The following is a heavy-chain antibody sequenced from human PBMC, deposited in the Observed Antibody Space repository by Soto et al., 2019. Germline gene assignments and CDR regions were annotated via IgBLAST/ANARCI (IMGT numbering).Heavy chain of an antibody. V-gene: IGHV4-34*09. D-gene: IGHD3-10*01. CDR2: INNRGST. J-gene: IGHJ6*02. CDR1: GGSFSGYY. CDR3: ARGRGSGDYFLSIGGEDNYYGLDV. Sequence: TLSLTCAVYGGSFSGYYWSWIRQPPGKGLEWIGEINNRGSTNYNPSLKSRVTISLDTSRSLFSLTLTSVTAADTAVYYCARGRGSGDYFLSIGGEDNYYGLDVWGLGATVTVSS.